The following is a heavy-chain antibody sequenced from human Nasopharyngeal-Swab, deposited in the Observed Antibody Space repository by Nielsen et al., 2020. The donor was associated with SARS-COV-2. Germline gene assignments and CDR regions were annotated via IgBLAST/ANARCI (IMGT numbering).Heavy chain of an antibody. CDR1: GYSFTSYW. J-gene: IGHJ3*02. Sequence: ESLKISCKGSGYSFTSYWIGWVRQMPGKGQEWRGIIYPGDSHTIYSPSFQGQVTISPDKSISTAYLQWSSLKASDTAMYYCARPTNHDRAFDIWGQGTMVTVSS. CDR3: ARPTNHDRAFDI. D-gene: IGHD1-1*01. CDR2: IYPGDSHT. V-gene: IGHV5-51*01.